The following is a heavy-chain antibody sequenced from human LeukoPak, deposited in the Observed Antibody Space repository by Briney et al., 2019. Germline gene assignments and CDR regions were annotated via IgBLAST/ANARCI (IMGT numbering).Heavy chain of an antibody. V-gene: IGHV3-21*01. Sequence: GGSLRLSCAASGFTFSSYSMNWVRQAPGKGLEWVSSISSSSSYIYYADSVKGRFTISRDNAKNSLYLQMNSLRAEDTAVYYCARAFSSSSWLFDYWGQGTLVTVSS. J-gene: IGHJ4*02. CDR2: ISSSSSYI. D-gene: IGHD6-13*01. CDR1: GFTFSSYS. CDR3: ARAFSSSSWLFDY.